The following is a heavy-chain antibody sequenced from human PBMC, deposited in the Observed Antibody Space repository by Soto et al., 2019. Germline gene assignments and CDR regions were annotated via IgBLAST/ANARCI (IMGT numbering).Heavy chain of an antibody. V-gene: IGHV3-72*01. Sequence: GGSLRLSCAASGFTFSDHYMDWVRQAPGKGLEWVGRTRNKANSYTTEYAASVKGRFTISRDDSKNSLYLQMNSLKTEDTAVYYCARVSPVSSSWYGDYYYGMDVWGQGTTVTVSS. CDR2: TRNKANSYTT. J-gene: IGHJ6*02. CDR3: ARVSPVSSSWYGDYYYGMDV. CDR1: GFTFSDHY. D-gene: IGHD6-13*01.